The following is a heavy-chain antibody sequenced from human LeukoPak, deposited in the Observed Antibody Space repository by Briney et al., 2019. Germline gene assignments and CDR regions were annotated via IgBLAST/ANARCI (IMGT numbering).Heavy chain of an antibody. CDR1: GYTFTGYY. CDR3: ASSYGEESGRVFQH. V-gene: IGHV1-2*02. CDR2: INPNSGGT. D-gene: IGHD3-10*01. J-gene: IGHJ1*01. Sequence: ASVKVSCKASGYTFTGYYMHWVRQAPGQGLEWMGWINPNSGGTNYAQKFQGRVTITADKSTSTAYMELSSLRSEDTAVYYCASSYGEESGRVFQHWGQGTLVTVSS.